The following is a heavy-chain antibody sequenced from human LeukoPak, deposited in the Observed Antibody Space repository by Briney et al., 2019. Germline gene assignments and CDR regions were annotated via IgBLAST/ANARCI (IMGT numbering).Heavy chain of an antibody. CDR2: IKSKNDGETT. CDR3: KTDTPMLRGETPFDP. Sequence: GGSLRLSCAASGFSFNNAWMSWIRQAPGKGLEWVGRIKSKNDGETTDYAAPVRGRFTISRDDSRNMLYLQLNSLKTEDTALYYCKTDTPMLRGETPFDPWGQGTLVTVSS. CDR1: GFSFNNAW. D-gene: IGHD3-10*01. J-gene: IGHJ5*02. V-gene: IGHV3-15*01.